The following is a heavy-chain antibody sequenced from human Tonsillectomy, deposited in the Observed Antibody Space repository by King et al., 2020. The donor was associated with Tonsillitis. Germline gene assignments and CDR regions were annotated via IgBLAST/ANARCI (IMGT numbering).Heavy chain of an antibody. J-gene: IGHJ5*02. V-gene: IGHV4-59*03. CDR3: ASRRGYTSGWYWFDP. D-gene: IGHD6-19*01. CDR2: VYYSGST. CDR1: GASITDYY. Sequence: QLQESGPGLVKPSETLSLTCSVSGASITDYYWSWIRQPPGKGPEWIGYVYYSGSTNYNPSLKSLVTLSIDTPKNPFSLKLTSVTAADTAVYYCASRRGYTSGWYWFDPWGQGTLVTVSS.